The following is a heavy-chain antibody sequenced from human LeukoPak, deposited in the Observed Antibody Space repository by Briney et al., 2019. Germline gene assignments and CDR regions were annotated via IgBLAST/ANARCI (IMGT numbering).Heavy chain of an antibody. V-gene: IGHV3-30-3*01. Sequence: GSLRLSCAASGFTFSSYAMHWVRQAPGKGLEWVAVISNDESNKFYANSVKGRFTISRDTSTNTLHLQMNSLRAEDTAVYYCARARAQDFDYWGQGTLVTVSS. J-gene: IGHJ4*02. CDR3: ARARAQDFDY. CDR1: GFTFSSYA. D-gene: IGHD3-10*01. CDR2: ISNDESNK.